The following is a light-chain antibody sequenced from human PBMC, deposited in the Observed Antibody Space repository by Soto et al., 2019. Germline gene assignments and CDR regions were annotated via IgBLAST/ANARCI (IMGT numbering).Light chain of an antibody. J-gene: IGKJ1*01. V-gene: IGKV3-20*01. CDR3: QLYANSVWP. CDR2: GAS. Sequence: EIVLTQSPGTLSLSPGERASLSCRASQSVINNQLVWFQQKPGQAPRLLIYGASRRASGIPDRFSGSGSVTDFTLPISRLETEDFAVYYCQLYANSVWPVGQGTKVEI. CDR1: QSVINNQ.